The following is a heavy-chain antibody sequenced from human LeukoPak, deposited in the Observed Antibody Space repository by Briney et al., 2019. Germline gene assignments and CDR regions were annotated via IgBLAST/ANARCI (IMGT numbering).Heavy chain of an antibody. CDR3: AKYPGYYYYMDV. V-gene: IGHV3-23*01. D-gene: IGHD1-14*01. CDR2: ISGSGGST. Sequence: GGSLRLSCAASGFTFSSYGMSWVRQAPGKGLEWVSAISGSGGSTYYADSVKGRFTISRDNSKNTLYLQMNSLRAEDTAVYYCAKYPGYYYYMDVWGKGTTVTISS. CDR1: GFTFSSYG. J-gene: IGHJ6*03.